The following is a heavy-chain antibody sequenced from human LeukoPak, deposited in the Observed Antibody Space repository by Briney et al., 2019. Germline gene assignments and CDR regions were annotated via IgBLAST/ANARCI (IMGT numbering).Heavy chain of an antibody. Sequence: GESLKISCKGSGYSITDYWIAWVRQLPGKGLEWMGIIYPADSDTRYSPSFQGQVTISADKSVSTAYLQWSSLKASDTAMYYCARRGYCSGGDCFSNVFDIWGQGTVVTVPS. CDR2: IYPADSDT. CDR1: GYSITDYW. V-gene: IGHV5-51*01. J-gene: IGHJ3*02. D-gene: IGHD2-15*01. CDR3: ARRGYCSGGDCFSNVFDI.